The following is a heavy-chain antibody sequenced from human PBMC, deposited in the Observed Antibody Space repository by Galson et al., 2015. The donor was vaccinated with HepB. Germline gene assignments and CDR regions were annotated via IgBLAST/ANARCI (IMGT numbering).Heavy chain of an antibody. CDR3: AKDSVWGSCDGGSCAGFDS. Sequence: SLRLSCAASGFTFSYSAMHWVRQPPGKGLEWVAIVFHDGNTKHYADSVKGRFTISRDNSKNTLYLQMNSLRLEDTAVYYCAKDSVWGSCDGGSCAGFDSWGQGTLVTVSS. J-gene: IGHJ4*02. V-gene: IGHV3-30-3*01. D-gene: IGHD2-15*01. CDR1: GFTFSYSA. CDR2: VFHDGNTK.